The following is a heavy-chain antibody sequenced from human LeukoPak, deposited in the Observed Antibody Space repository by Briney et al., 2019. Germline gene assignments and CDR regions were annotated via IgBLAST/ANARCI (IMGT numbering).Heavy chain of an antibody. J-gene: IGHJ4*02. CDR3: ASHEVYGSGSYFAQD. CDR2: IYYSGST. CDR1: GGSISSYY. Sequence: SETLSLTCTVSGGSISSYYWSWIRQPPGKGLEWIGYIYYSGSTNYNPSLKSRVTISVDTSKNQFSLKLSSVTAADTAVYYCASHEVYGSGSYFAQDWGQGTLVTVSS. V-gene: IGHV4-59*08. D-gene: IGHD3-10*01.